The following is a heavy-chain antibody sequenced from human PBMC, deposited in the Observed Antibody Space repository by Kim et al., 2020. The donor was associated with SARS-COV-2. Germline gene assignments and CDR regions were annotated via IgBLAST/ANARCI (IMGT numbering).Heavy chain of an antibody. CDR1: GGSISSGSYY. V-gene: IGHV4-61*02. CDR2: IYTSGST. D-gene: IGHD2-15*01. Sequence: SETLSLTCTVSGGSISSGSYYWSWIRQPAGKGLEWIGRIYTSGSTNYNPSLKSRVTISVDTSKNQFSLKLSSVTAADTAVYYCARVGGGEYCSGGSCYVERGFYFDYWGQGTLVTVSS. J-gene: IGHJ4*02. CDR3: ARVGGGEYCSGGSCYVERGFYFDY.